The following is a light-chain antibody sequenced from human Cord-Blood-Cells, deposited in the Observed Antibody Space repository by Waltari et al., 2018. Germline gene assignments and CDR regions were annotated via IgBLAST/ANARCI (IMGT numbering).Light chain of an antibody. CDR3: SSYTSSSTYV. CDR2: DVS. V-gene: IGLV2-14*01. Sequence: QSALTQPASVSGSPGQSITISCTGTSSDVGGYNYVSWYQQHPGKAPKLMIYDVSTRPSGVYNRFSGSKSGNTASLTISGLQAEDEADYYCSSYTSSSTYVFGTGTKVTVL. CDR1: SSDVGGYNY. J-gene: IGLJ1*01.